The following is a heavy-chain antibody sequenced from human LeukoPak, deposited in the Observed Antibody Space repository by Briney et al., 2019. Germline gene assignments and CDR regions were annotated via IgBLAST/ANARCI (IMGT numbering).Heavy chain of an antibody. J-gene: IGHJ4*02. CDR3: AAASRFGELLFGTDF. CDR1: GYTLTELS. CDR2: INPNSGGT. V-gene: IGHV1-2*02. D-gene: IGHD3-10*01. Sequence: GASVKVSCKVSGYTLTELSMHWVRQAPGQGLEWMGWINPNSGGTNYAQKFQGRVTMTRDTSISTAYMELSRLRSDDTAVYYCAAASRFGELLFGTDFWGQGTLVTVSS.